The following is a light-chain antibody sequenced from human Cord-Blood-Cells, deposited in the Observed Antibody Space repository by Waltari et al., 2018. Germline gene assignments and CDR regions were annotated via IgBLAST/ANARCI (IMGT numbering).Light chain of an antibody. Sequence: QSVLTQPPSASGPPGQRVTISCSGSSSNIGSNYVYWYQQLPGTAPKLLIDRNNLRPSGVPDRFSGSKSGTSASLAISGLRSEDEADYYCAAWDDSLSGRVFGGGTKLTVL. CDR1: SSNIGSNY. V-gene: IGLV1-47*01. CDR3: AAWDDSLSGRV. J-gene: IGLJ3*02. CDR2: RNN.